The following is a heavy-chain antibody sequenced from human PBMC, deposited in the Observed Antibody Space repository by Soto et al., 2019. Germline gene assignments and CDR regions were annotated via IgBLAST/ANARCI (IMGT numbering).Heavy chain of an antibody. V-gene: IGHV4-4*07. CDR2: IYTSGST. CDR3: ARGRQRPSAAYKGHGYYGMDV. D-gene: IGHD2-2*01. Sequence: PSETLSLTCTVSGASISSYFWSWIRQPAGKGLEWIGRIYTSGSTDYNPSLESRVTMSVDTSKKQVSLKLTSVTAADTAVYYCARGRQRPSAAYKGHGYYGMDVWGQGTTVTVSS. J-gene: IGHJ6*02. CDR1: GASISSYF.